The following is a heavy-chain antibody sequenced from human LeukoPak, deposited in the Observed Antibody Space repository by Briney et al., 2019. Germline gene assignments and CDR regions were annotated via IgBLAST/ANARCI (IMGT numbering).Heavy chain of an antibody. D-gene: IGHD6-13*01. CDR3: ARHFEPYSSSWYLHDY. CDR1: GYSFTSYW. CDR2: IYPGDSDT. V-gene: IGHV5-51*01. J-gene: IGHJ4*02. Sequence: KSGESLKISCKGSGYSFTSYWIGWVRQMPGKGLGWMGIIYPGDSDTRYSPSFQGQVTISADKSISTAYLQWSSLKASDTAMYYCARHFEPYSSSWYLHDYWGQGTLVTVSS.